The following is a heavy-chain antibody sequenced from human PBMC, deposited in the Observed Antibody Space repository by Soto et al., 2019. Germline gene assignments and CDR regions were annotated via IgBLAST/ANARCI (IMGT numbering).Heavy chain of an antibody. CDR1: GGSIKVGGYY. V-gene: IGHV4-39*07. Sequence: SETLSLTCTVSGGSIKVGGYYWGWIRQPPGKGLEWLATIYYSGTTYYNPSLKSRLTISVDTSKNHFSLRLTSVTAADTAVYYCARDLWVEPELYYYGMDVWGQGTTVTVSS. D-gene: IGHD1-1*01. J-gene: IGHJ6*02. CDR3: ARDLWVEPELYYYGMDV. CDR2: IYYSGTT.